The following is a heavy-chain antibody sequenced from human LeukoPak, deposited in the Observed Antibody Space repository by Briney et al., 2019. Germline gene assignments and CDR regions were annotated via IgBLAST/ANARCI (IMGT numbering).Heavy chain of an antibody. J-gene: IGHJ5*02. D-gene: IGHD3-9*01. CDR2: INHSGST. V-gene: IGHV4-34*01. Sequence: SETLSLTCTVSGGSISSYYWSWIRQPPGKGLEWIGEINHSGSTNYNPSLKSRVTISVDTSKNQFSLKLSSVTAADTAVYYCARLRGYYDILTGYPTNWFDPWGQGTLVTVSS. CDR1: GGSISSYY. CDR3: ARLRGYYDILTGYPTNWFDP.